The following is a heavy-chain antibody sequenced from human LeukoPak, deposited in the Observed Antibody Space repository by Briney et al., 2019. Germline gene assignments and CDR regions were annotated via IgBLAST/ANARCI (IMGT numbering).Heavy chain of an antibody. CDR1: GYTFTSYA. CDR2: INAGNGNT. Sequence: ASVKVSCKASGYTFTSYAMHWVRQAPGQRLEWMGWINAGNGNTKYSQEFQGRVTITRDTSASTAYMEPSSLRSEDMAVYYCARGYCSGGSCYSIDYWGQGTLVTVSS. CDR3: ARGYCSGGSCYSIDY. J-gene: IGHJ4*02. V-gene: IGHV1-3*03. D-gene: IGHD2-15*01.